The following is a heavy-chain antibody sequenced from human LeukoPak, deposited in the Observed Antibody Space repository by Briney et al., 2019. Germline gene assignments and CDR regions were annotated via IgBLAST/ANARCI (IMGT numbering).Heavy chain of an antibody. Sequence: PGGSLRLSCAASGFTFSNYWMSWVRQAPGKGLEWVANIKQDGSEKYYVDSVKGRLTISRDNANNLLYLQMDSLRAEDAAVYYCARDKIVGATLLDYWGQGTLVTVSS. CDR3: ARDKIVGATLLDY. V-gene: IGHV3-7*01. CDR1: GFTFSNYW. J-gene: IGHJ4*02. D-gene: IGHD1-26*01. CDR2: IKQDGSEK.